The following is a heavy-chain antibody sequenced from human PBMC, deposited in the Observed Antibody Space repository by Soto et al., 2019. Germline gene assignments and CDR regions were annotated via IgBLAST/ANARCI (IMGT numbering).Heavy chain of an antibody. D-gene: IGHD3-16*02. CDR1: GFTFDDYA. J-gene: IGHJ3*02. CDR2: ISWNSGNI. CDR3: ANDSGVAAFGGVIWGPSDI. Sequence: EVQLVESGGGLVQPGRSLRLSCAASGFTFDDYAMHWVRQAPGKGLEWVSGISWNSGNIGYADSVKGRFTISRDNAKYSLYLQMNSLRVEDTALYYCANDSGVAAFGGVIWGPSDIWRQGTLVSVSS. V-gene: IGHV3-9*01.